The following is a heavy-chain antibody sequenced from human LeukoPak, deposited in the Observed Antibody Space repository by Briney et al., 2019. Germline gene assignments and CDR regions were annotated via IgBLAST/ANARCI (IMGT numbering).Heavy chain of an antibody. CDR2: IYYSGST. V-gene: IGHV4-31*03. J-gene: IGHJ5*02. Sequence: SETLSLTCTVSGGSISSGGYYWSWIRQHPGKGLEWIGYIYYSGSTYYNPSLKSRVTISVDTSKNQFSLKLSSVTAADTAVYYCARAPRSFGEGNNWFDPWGQGILVTVSS. D-gene: IGHD3-10*01. CDR3: ARAPRSFGEGNNWFDP. CDR1: GGSISSGGYY.